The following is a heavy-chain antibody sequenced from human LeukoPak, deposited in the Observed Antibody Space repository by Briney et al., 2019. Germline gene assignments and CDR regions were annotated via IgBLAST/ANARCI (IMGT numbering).Heavy chain of an antibody. CDR3: ARVLSGGPVYDY. D-gene: IGHD1-14*01. J-gene: IGHJ4*02. V-gene: IGHV3-23*01. Sequence: GGSLRLSCAPSGFTFSSYAMRWVRQAPGKGLEWVSGINNSGGSTYYADSVKGRFTISRDNAKNSLYLQMNSLRAEDTAVYYCARVLSGGPVYDYWGQGTLVTVSS. CDR1: GFTFSSYA. CDR2: INNSGGST.